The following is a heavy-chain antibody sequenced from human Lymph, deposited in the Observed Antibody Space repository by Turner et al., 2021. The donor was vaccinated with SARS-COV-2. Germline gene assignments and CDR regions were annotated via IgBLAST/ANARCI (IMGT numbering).Heavy chain of an antibody. CDR3: AKDRFTLSSGWEDY. V-gene: IGHV3-23*01. Sequence: EVHLLESGGGLVQPGGSLRLSCAASGFTFSSYAMSWVRQAPGKGLEWVSSISGSGGTTHYADSVKGRFTISRDNSKNTLYLQMNSLRAEDTAVYYCAKDRFTLSSGWEDYWGQGTLVTVSS. CDR1: GFTFSSYA. J-gene: IGHJ4*02. D-gene: IGHD6-19*01. CDR2: ISGSGGTT.